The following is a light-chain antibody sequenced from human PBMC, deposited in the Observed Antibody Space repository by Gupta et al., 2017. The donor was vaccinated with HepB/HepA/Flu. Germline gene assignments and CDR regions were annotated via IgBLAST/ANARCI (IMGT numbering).Light chain of an antibody. CDR3: QQYNNWPRT. V-gene: IGKV3-15*01. Sequence: EIVMTQSPATLSVSAGERATLFCRASQSVSSNLAWYQQKPGQAPRLLIYGASTRATSVPARLSGIGSGTEFTLTISSLQSEDFAVYYCQQYNNWPRTFGQGTKVEMK. J-gene: IGKJ1*01. CDR1: QSVSSN. CDR2: GAS.